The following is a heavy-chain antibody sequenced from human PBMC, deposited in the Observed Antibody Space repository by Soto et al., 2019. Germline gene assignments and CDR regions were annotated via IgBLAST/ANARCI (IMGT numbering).Heavy chain of an antibody. CDR3: ARLPYCSSTSCSFDY. D-gene: IGHD2-2*01. Sequence: PSETLSLTCTVSGGSISSYYWSWIRQPPGKGLEWIGYIYYSGSTNYNPSLKSRVTISVDTSKNQFSLKLSSVTAADTAVYYCARLPYCSSTSCSFDYWGQGTLVTVSS. V-gene: IGHV4-59*08. CDR2: IYYSGST. J-gene: IGHJ4*02. CDR1: GGSISSYY.